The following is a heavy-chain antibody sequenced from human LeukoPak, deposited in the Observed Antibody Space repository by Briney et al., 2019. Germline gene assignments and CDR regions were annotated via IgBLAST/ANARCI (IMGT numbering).Heavy chain of an antibody. CDR3: ARVQYSGSAALDY. CDR2: INPNSGAT. Sequence: ASVNVSCKASGYTFTGYYMHWVRQAPGQGLGWMGGINPNSGATNYAQKFQGRVTMTSDTSISTAYMELSRLRSDDTAVYYCARVQYSGSAALDYWGQGTLVTVSS. V-gene: IGHV1-2*02. CDR1: GYTFTGYY. D-gene: IGHD6-6*01. J-gene: IGHJ4*02.